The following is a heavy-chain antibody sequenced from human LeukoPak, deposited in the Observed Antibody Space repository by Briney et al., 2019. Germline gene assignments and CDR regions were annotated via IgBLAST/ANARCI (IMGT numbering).Heavy chain of an antibody. Sequence: GGSLRLSCSASGFTFSSYAMSWVRQAPGKGLEWVSAISGSGGSTYYADSVKGRFTISRDNSKNTLYLQMNGLRAEDTAVYYCAKDPTGYCSSTSCSSGTFQHWGQGTLVTVSS. D-gene: IGHD2-2*01. CDR3: AKDPTGYCSSTSCSSGTFQH. CDR2: ISGSGGST. V-gene: IGHV3-23*01. CDR1: GFTFSSYA. J-gene: IGHJ1*01.